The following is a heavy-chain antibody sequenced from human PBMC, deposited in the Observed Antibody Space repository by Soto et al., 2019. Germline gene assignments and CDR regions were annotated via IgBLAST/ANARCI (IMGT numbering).Heavy chain of an antibody. Sequence: GGSLRLSCAASGFTFSSYGMHWVRQAPGKGLEWVAVIWYDGSNKYYADSVKGRFTISGDNSKNTLYLQMNSLRAEDTAVYYCARDGPESKMVYAAEEQWRHHHYYYGMDVWGQGTTVTVSS. CDR2: IWYDGSNK. CDR3: ARDGPESKMVYAAEEQWRHHHYYYGMDV. V-gene: IGHV3-33*01. CDR1: GFTFSSYG. J-gene: IGHJ6*02. D-gene: IGHD2-8*01.